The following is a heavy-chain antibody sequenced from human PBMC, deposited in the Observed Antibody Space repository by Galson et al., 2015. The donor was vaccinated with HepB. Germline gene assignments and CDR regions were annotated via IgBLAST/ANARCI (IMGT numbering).Heavy chain of an antibody. V-gene: IGHV3-30*18. CDR3: AKEYGDYRWYYYYGMDV. CDR2: ISYDGSNK. CDR1: GFTFSSYG. J-gene: IGHJ6*02. Sequence: SLRLSCAASGFTFSSYGMHWVRQAPGKGLEWVAVISYDGSNKYYADSVKGRFTISRDNSKNTLYLQMNSLRAEDTAVYYCAKEYGDYRWYYYYGMDVWGQGTTVTVSS. D-gene: IGHD4-17*01.